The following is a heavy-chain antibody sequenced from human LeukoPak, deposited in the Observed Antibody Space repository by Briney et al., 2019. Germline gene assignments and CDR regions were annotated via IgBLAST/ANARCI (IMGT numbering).Heavy chain of an antibody. CDR2: MNPNSGNT. D-gene: IGHD4-23*01. Sequence: ASVTVSCKASGYTFTSYDINWVRQAPGQGLEWMGWMNPNSGNTGYAQKFQGRVTMTRNTSISTAYMELSSLRSEDTAVYYCARARLRRSRGNWFDPWGQGTLVTVSS. CDR1: GYTFTSYD. V-gene: IGHV1-8*01. J-gene: IGHJ5*02. CDR3: ARARLRRSRGNWFDP.